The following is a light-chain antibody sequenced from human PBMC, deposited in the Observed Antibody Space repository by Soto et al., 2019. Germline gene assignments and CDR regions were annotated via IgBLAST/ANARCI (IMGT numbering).Light chain of an antibody. CDR1: QSVSSSY. J-gene: IGKJ4*01. CDR3: HQYDSSPLT. CDR2: GAS. V-gene: IGKV3-20*01. Sequence: EIVLTQSTGTLSLSRGERATLSCRASQSVSSSYLAWYQQKPGQAPRLLIYGASSRATGIPDRFSGSGSGTEFTLTISRMEPEDFAVYYCHQYDSSPLTFGGGTKVEIK.